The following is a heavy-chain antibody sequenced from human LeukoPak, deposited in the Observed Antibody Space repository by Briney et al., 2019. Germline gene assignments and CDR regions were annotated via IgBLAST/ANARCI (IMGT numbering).Heavy chain of an antibody. CDR2: ISGSGGST. CDR1: GFTFSSYA. V-gene: IGHV3-23*01. D-gene: IGHD3-3*01. CDR3: ARGVPYDSWSGPHYSDY. J-gene: IGHJ4*02. Sequence: GGSLRLSCAASGFTFSSYAMSWVRQAPGKGLEWVSAISGSGGSTYYADSVKGRFTISRDNSKNTLYLQMNSLRAEDTAVYYCARGVPYDSWSGPHYSDYWGQGTLVTVSS.